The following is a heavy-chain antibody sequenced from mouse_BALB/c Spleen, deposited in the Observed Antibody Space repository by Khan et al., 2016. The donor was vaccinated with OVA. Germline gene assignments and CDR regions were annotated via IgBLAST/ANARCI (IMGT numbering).Heavy chain of an antibody. Sequence: QVQLQQSGAELARPGASVKMSCKASGYIFTSYMMHWIKQRPGQGLEWIGDINPSSGYNLYNQKFKDKATLNADESSRTAYMQLSSLTSEDSAVYYCARGGYGSFGYWGQGTLVTVS. D-gene: IGHD1-1*01. CDR2: INPSSGYN. V-gene: IGHV1-4*01. J-gene: IGHJ3*01. CDR3: ARGGYGSFGY. CDR1: GYIFTSYM.